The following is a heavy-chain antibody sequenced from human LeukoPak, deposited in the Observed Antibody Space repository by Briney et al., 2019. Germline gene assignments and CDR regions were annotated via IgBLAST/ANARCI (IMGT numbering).Heavy chain of an antibody. J-gene: IGHJ6*02. Sequence: ASVKVSCKASGYTFTGYYMHWVRQAPGQGLEWMGWINPNSGGTNYAQKFQGRVTMTRDTSISTAYMEPSRLRSDDTAVHYCARTRIQLWLGYYYGMDVWGQGTTVTVSS. V-gene: IGHV1-2*02. D-gene: IGHD5-18*01. CDR3: ARTRIQLWLGYYYGMDV. CDR2: INPNSGGT. CDR1: GYTFTGYY.